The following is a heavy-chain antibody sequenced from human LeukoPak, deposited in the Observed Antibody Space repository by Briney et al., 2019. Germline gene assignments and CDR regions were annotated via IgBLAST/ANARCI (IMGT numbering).Heavy chain of an antibody. CDR1: GFTFSNYW. CDR2: IDNAGSIT. Sequence: GGSLRLSCAASGFTFSNYWIHWVRQAPGKGLVWVSRIDNAGSITTYADSVKGRFTISRDNVKNTLYLQMNSLRAEDTAVYYCAKTASDVFSSWPLDYWGQGTLVTVSS. CDR3: AKTASDVFSSWPLDY. D-gene: IGHD6-13*01. V-gene: IGHV3-74*03. J-gene: IGHJ4*02.